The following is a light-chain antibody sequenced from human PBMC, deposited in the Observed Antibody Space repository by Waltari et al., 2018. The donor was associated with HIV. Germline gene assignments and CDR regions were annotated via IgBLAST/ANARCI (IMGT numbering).Light chain of an antibody. V-gene: IGLV3-25*03. CDR3: QSADSSGTYWL. J-gene: IGLJ3*02. CDR2: KDN. Sequence: SSDLTQPRSVAVSPGQTARMICTGEALPTQYAVWYQQKPGEATVVFIYKDNERPSGFPERCSGSSSGTTVTLTISGVQADDEADYYCQSADSSGTYWLFGGGTKLTVL. CDR1: ALPTQY.